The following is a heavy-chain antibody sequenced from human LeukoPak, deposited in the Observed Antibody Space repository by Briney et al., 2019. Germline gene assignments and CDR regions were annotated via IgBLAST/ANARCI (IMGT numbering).Heavy chain of an antibody. V-gene: IGHV1-69*04. J-gene: IGHJ4*02. CDR1: GGTFSSYT. CDR2: IIPIHGIA. Sequence: SVKVSCKASGGTFSSYTISWVRQAPGQGLEWMGRIIPIHGIANYAQKFQGRVTITADKSTSTAYMELSSLRSEDTAVYYCAREVVADPFDYWGQGTLVTVSS. D-gene: IGHD2-15*01. CDR3: AREVVADPFDY.